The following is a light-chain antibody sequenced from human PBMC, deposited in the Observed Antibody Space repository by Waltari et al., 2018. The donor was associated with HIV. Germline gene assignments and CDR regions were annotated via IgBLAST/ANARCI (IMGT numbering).Light chain of an antibody. V-gene: IGLV1-40*01. CDR1: TSNIGGLYE. Sequence: QSVLTQPPSVSGAPGHRVTISCTGSTSNIGGLYEVHWYQKLPGTAPKLLIYGNKNRPSGVPDRFSASKSCSSASLIITGLQTEDEADYYCQSYDNSLTVVFGGGTKVTVL. CDR3: QSYDNSLTVV. J-gene: IGLJ2*01. CDR2: GNK.